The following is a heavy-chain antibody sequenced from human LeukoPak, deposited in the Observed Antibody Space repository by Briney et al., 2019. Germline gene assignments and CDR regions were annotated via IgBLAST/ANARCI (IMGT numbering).Heavy chain of an antibody. CDR2: IYQSGST. CDR1: GGSLSSGDYY. CDR3: ARGGVGDVDAFDI. Sequence: SQTLSLTCTVSGGSLSSGDYYWGWFRQSPGRGLEWFGEIYQSGSTNNNPSLKSRVTISVDKSKNQFSLKLSSVTAADTAVYYYARGGVGDVDAFDIWGQGTMVTVSS. J-gene: IGHJ3*02. V-gene: IGHV4-30-4*01. D-gene: IGHD4-17*01.